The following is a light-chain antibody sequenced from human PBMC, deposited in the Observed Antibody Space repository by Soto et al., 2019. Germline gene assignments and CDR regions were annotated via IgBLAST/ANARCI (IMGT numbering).Light chain of an antibody. CDR1: QSISSW. CDR2: DAS. CDR3: QQYNSYWRT. Sequence: DIQMTQSPSTLSASVGARVTITFRASQSISSWLAWYQQKPGKAPKLLIYDASSLESGVPSRFSGSGSGTEFTLTISSLQPDDFATYYCQQYNSYWRTFGQGTKVDI. V-gene: IGKV1-5*01. J-gene: IGKJ1*01.